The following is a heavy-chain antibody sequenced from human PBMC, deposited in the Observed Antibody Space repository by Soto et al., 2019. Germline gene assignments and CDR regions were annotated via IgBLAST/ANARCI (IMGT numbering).Heavy chain of an antibody. CDR2: IYYSGST. J-gene: IGHJ4*02. D-gene: IGHD6-13*01. V-gene: IGHV4-59*01. Sequence: QVQLQESGPGLVKPSETLSLTCTVSGGSISSYYWSWIRQPPGKGLEWIGYIYYSGSTNYNPSLKSRVTLSVDTSKNQFSLKLSSVTAADTAVYYCARAWRYSSSWYVVDYWGQGTLVTVSS. CDR3: ARAWRYSSSWYVVDY. CDR1: GGSISSYY.